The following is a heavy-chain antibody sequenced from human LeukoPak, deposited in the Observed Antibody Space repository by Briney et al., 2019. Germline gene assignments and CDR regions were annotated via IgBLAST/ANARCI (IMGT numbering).Heavy chain of an antibody. CDR1: GFTVSSNY. CDR2: INSDGSST. D-gene: IGHD1-26*01. V-gene: IGHV3-74*01. Sequence: GGSLRLSCAASGFTVSSNYMSWVRQAPGKGLVWVSRINSDGSSTSYADSVKGRFTISRDNAKNTLYLQMNSLRAEDTAVYYCARERYSGIPNAFDIWGQGTMVTVSS. CDR3: ARERYSGIPNAFDI. J-gene: IGHJ3*02.